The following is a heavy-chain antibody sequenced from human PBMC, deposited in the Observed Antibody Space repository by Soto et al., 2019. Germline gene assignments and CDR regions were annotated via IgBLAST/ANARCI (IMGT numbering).Heavy chain of an antibody. Sequence: GGSLRLSCAASGFTFSSYAMSWVRQAPGKGLEWVSAISGSGGSTYYADSVKGRFTTSRDNSKNTLYLQMNSLRAEDTAVYYCAKVIAAAGIGYWGQGTLVTVSS. J-gene: IGHJ4*02. CDR1: GFTFSSYA. CDR2: ISGSGGST. D-gene: IGHD6-13*01. V-gene: IGHV3-23*01. CDR3: AKVIAAAGIGY.